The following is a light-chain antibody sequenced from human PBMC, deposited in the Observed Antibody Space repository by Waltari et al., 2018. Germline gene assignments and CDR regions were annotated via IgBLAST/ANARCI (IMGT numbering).Light chain of an antibody. CDR3: AAWDDSLNGRWV. Sequence: QSVLTQPPSASGTPGQRVTISCSGTYSNIGNNVVNWYQQLPGTAPKRLIYRNDLRPSGVPDRFSGSKSGSSASLAISGLHSEDEADYYCAAWDDSLNGRWVFGGGTKVTVL. J-gene: IGLJ3*02. V-gene: IGLV1-44*01. CDR2: RND. CDR1: YSNIGNNV.